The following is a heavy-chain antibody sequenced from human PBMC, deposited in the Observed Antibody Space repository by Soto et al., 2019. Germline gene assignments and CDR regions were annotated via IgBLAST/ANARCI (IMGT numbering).Heavy chain of an antibody. CDR1: GFTFSSYG. D-gene: IGHD3-10*01. J-gene: IGHJ6*02. CDR3: ARAGGGSGSYYGPYVYYYYYGMDV. CDR2: IWYDGSNK. Sequence: GGSLRLSCAASGFTFSSYGMHWVRQAPGKGLEWVAVIWYDGSNKYYADSVKGRFTISRDNSKNTLYLQMNSLRAEDTAVYYCARAGGGSGSYYGPYVYYYYYGMDVWGQGTTVTVSS. V-gene: IGHV3-33*01.